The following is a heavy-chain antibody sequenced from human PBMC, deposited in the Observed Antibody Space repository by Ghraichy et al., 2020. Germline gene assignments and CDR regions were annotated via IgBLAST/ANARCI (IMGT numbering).Heavy chain of an antibody. CDR3: VKVPFDAFEI. CDR2: INPSGST. J-gene: IGHJ3*02. V-gene: IGHV4-34*01. CDR1: GGSFSGYY. Sequence: SETLSLTCAVYGGSFSGYYWSWIRQPPGKGLEWIGEINPSGSTNYNSSLKSRVTISVDTSKNQFSLKLSYVTAADTAVYYCVKVPFDAFEILGQGAMVTVSS.